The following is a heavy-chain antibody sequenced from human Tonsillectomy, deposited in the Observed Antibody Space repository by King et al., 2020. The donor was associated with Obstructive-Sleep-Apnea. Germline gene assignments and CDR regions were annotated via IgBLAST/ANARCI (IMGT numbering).Heavy chain of an antibody. CDR2: ISYDGKNK. CDR3: ARGLSTVWVFDY. J-gene: IGHJ4*02. Sequence: VQLVESGGGVVQPGRSLRLSCVASGFTFRNYAMHWVRQAPGKGLEWVAVISYDGKNKFYGDSVKGRFTISRDNSKNTLYLQMNSLRAEDTAVYYCARGLSTVWVFDYWGQGILVTVSS. D-gene: IGHD4-17*01. CDR1: GFTFRNYA. V-gene: IGHV3-30*04.